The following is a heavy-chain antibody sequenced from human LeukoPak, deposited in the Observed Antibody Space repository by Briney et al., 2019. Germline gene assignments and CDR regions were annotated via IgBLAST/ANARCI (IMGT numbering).Heavy chain of an antibody. Sequence: SAKVSCKASGGTFSSHATSWVRPAPGQGLACMGGIIPIFGTANYAQKFQGRVTITTDQSTNTAYMELSSLKSEDTAVYYCALSTDRYYYDSSFGYWGQGTLVTVSS. CDR1: GGTFSSHA. V-gene: IGHV1-69*05. D-gene: IGHD3-22*01. CDR2: IIPIFGTA. J-gene: IGHJ4*02. CDR3: ALSTDRYYYDSSFGY.